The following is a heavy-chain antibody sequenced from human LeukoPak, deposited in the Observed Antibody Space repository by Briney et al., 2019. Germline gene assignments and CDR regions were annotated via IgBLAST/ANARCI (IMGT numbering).Heavy chain of an antibody. CDR1: GGSGGSVSSGSYY. V-gene: IGHV4-61*02. CDR3: ARYCSSSSCYSDAFDY. CDR2: IHTGGGT. J-gene: IGHJ4*02. Sequence: SQTLSLTCTVSGGSGGSVSSGSYYWSWIRQPDGKGLEWIGRIHTGGGTKYNPSLKSRPTISRDTSKNQFSLKLTSVTAADTAVYYCARYCSSSSCYSDAFDYWGPGSLVTVSS. D-gene: IGHD2-2*01.